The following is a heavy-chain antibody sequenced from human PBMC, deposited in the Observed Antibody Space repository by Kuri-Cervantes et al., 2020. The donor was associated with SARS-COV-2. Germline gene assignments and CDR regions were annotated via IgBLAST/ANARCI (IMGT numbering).Heavy chain of an antibody. CDR2: IIPILGIA. D-gene: IGHD2/OR15-2a*01. J-gene: IGHJ4*02. CDR3: ASASMTGIEY. V-gene: IGHV1-69*04. CDR1: GGTFSSYA. Sequence: SVKVSCKGSGGTFSSYAISWVRQAPGQGLEWMGRIIPILGIANYAQKFQGRVTITADKSTSTAYMELSSLRSEDTAVYYCASASMTGIEYWGQGTLVTVSS.